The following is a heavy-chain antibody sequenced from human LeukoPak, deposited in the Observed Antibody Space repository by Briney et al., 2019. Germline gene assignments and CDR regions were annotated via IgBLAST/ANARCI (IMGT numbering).Heavy chain of an antibody. V-gene: IGHV3-23*01. CDR3: AKDRLGIAAPEPFDI. J-gene: IGHJ3*02. Sequence: AGSLRLSCAASGFTLSSNAMSWVRQAPGEGLEWVSATSGSGGSTYYADFMKGRLTLCRDHSNNTLYLQMNSLRAEETAVYYCAKDRLGIAAPEPFDIWGQGTMVTVSS. D-gene: IGHD6-13*01. CDR2: TSGSGGST. CDR1: GFTLSSNA.